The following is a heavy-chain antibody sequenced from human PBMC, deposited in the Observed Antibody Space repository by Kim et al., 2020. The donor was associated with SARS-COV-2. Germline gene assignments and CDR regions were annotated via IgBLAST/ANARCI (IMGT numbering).Heavy chain of an antibody. CDR3: ARDIVLTDYGSGLWDY. D-gene: IGHD3-10*01. CDR1: GYTFTDYA. V-gene: IGHV1-3*01. J-gene: IGHJ4*02. CDR2: INDANGNT. Sequence: ASVKVSCKASGYTFTDYAMHWVRQAPGQRLEWMGWINDANGNTKYSHKFQGRVTITRDTSASKAYMELSSLTSEDTAVYYCARDIVLTDYGSGLWDYWGQGTLVTVSS.